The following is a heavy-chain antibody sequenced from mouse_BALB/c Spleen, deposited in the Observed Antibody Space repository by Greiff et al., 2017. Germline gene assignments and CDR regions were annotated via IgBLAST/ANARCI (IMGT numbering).Heavy chain of an antibody. CDR3: ARHYSSYAMDY. CDR2: ISSGGSYT. Sequence: EVQRVESGGGLVKPGGSLKLSCAASGFTFSSYAMSWVRQTPEKRLEWVATISSGGSYTYYPDSVKGRFTISRDNAKNTLYLQMSSLRSEDTAMYYCARHYSSYAMDYWGQGTSVTVSS. CDR1: GFTFSSYA. J-gene: IGHJ4*01. D-gene: IGHD2-1*01. V-gene: IGHV5-9-3*01.